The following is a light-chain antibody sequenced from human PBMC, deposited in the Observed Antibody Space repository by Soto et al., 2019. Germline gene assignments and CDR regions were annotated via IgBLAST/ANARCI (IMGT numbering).Light chain of an antibody. CDR2: GAS. Sequence: EIVLTQSPATLSLSPGERATLSCRATQSVSSYLAWYQQRPGRTPRLLIYGASNRAPGIPARFSGSGSGTDFTLTISSLEPEDFAVYYCQQRSAWPPLITVGQGTRLEIK. CDR1: QSVSSY. J-gene: IGKJ5*01. CDR3: QQRSAWPPLIT. V-gene: IGKV3-11*01.